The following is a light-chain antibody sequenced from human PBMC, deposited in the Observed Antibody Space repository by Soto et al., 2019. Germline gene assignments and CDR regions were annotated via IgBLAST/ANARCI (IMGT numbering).Light chain of an antibody. CDR1: QSISTW. J-gene: IGKJ2*01. Sequence: DIRMTQSPSTLSASVGDRVTITCRASQSISTWLAWYQQKPGKAPKVLIYKASLLESGVPSRFSGSGSGTEFTLTISSLQPDDFATYFCQQYDSYPSMYTFGQGTKLEI. CDR2: KAS. CDR3: QQYDSYPSMYT. V-gene: IGKV1-5*03.